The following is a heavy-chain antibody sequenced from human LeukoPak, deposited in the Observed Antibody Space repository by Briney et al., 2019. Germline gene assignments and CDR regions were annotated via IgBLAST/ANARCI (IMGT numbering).Heavy chain of an antibody. CDR3: SRENGAFSPFGY. D-gene: IGHD2-8*01. V-gene: IGHV4-34*01. CDR2: INHSGST. J-gene: IGHJ4*02. Sequence: PSETLSLTCAVYVGSFSGYYWSWIRQPPGKGLEWIGEINHSGSTNYNPSLKSRVTTSVDPSKNQVSLKLTSVTAADTAVYFCSRENGAFSPFGYWGQGTLVTVPS. CDR1: VGSFSGYY.